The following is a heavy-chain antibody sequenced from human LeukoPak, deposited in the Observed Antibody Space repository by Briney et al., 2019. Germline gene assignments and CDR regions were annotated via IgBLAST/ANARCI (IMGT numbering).Heavy chain of an antibody. D-gene: IGHD6-13*01. J-gene: IGHJ4*02. Sequence: GGSLRLSCAASGFTFSSYGMHWVRQAPGKGLEWVAVISYDGSNKYYADSVKGRFTISRDNSKNTLYLQMNSLRAEDTAVYYCAKGYSSSWCYFDYWGRGTLVTVSS. CDR3: AKGYSSSWCYFDY. V-gene: IGHV3-30*18. CDR2: ISYDGSNK. CDR1: GFTFSSYG.